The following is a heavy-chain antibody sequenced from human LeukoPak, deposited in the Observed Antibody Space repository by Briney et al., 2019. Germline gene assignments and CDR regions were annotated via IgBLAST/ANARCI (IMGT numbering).Heavy chain of an antibody. CDR2: INHSGST. D-gene: IGHD6-13*01. V-gene: IGHV4-34*01. CDR1: GGSFSGYY. CDR3: ARLYSSSWDYYFDY. Sequence: SETLSLTCAVYGGSFSGYYWSWIRQPPGKELEWIGEINHSGSTDYNPSLKSRVTISVDTSKNQFSLKLSSVTAADTAVYYCARLYSSSWDYYFDYWGQGTLVTVSS. J-gene: IGHJ4*02.